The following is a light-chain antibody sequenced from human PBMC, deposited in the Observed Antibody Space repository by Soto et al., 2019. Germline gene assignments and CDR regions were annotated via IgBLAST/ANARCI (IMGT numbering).Light chain of an antibody. CDR3: QQRSNRSRT. Sequence: EIVLTQSPGTLSLSPGERATLSWRASQSVSSYLAWYHHKPGQAPRLLIYDASNKATRIPARFSGSGSGTDLPLPNRSLEPEDCAVYYCQQRSNRSRTFGPGTKVDL. J-gene: IGKJ3*01. CDR2: DAS. CDR1: QSVSSY. V-gene: IGKV3-11*01.